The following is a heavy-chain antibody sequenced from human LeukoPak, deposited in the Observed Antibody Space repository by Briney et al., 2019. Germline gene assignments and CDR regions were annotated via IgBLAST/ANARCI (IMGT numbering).Heavy chain of an antibody. J-gene: IGHJ6*02. CDR1: GFTFDDYA. CDR2: ISWSGGSI. D-gene: IGHD3-10*01. CDR3: ATLGEGMDV. V-gene: IGHV3-9*01. Sequence: GGSLRLSCVASGFTFDDYAVHWVRQAPGKGLEWVSGISWSGGSIGYVGSVKGRFTISRDNAKDSLYLQMNNLRAEDTALYYCATLGEGMDVWGQGTTVTVSS.